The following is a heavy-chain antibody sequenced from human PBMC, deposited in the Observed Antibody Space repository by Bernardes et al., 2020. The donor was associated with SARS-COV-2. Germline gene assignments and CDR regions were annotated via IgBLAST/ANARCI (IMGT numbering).Heavy chain of an antibody. CDR2: INPHNGYT. Sequence: ASVKVSCKASGYTFTSYGFSWVRQAPGQGLEWMGFINPHNGYTNYAQKFQGRVTMTTDTSANTAHMELRCLVSDDTAMYYCARAGGYFDRSAYYPGLDVWGQGTTLTVTS. CDR3: ARAGGYFDRSAYYPGLDV. V-gene: IGHV1-18*04. J-gene: IGHJ6*02. D-gene: IGHD3-22*01. CDR1: GYTFTSYG.